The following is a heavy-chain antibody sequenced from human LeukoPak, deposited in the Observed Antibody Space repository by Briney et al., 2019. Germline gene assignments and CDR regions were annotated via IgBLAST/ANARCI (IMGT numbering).Heavy chain of an antibody. V-gene: IGHV5-51*01. Sequence: GAGCSFTSYWIGCVSQMPRKGLEWMGIIYPHDSDTRYSPSFQGQVTISVDKSNSNDSLQWTSLTAAATAMYYFARPPLGYCSRGSFPFDYWGQGTLVTVSS. CDR1: GCSFTSYW. CDR3: ARPPLGYCSRGSFPFDY. CDR2: IYPHDSDT. D-gene: IGHD2-15*01. J-gene: IGHJ4*02.